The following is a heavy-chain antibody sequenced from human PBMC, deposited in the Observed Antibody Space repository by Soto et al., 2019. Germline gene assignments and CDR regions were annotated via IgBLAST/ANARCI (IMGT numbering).Heavy chain of an antibody. CDR1: GFTFSSYG. J-gene: IGHJ5*02. D-gene: IGHD3-3*01. V-gene: IGHV3-30*18. CDR3: AKDMSYDFWSGYYPNWFDP. CDR2: ISYDGSNK. Sequence: PGGSLRLSCAASGFTFSSYGMHWVRQAPGKWLEWVAVISYDGSNKYYADSVKGRFTISRDNSKNTLYLQMNSLRAEDTAVYYCAKDMSYDFWSGYYPNWFDPWGQGXLVTVSS.